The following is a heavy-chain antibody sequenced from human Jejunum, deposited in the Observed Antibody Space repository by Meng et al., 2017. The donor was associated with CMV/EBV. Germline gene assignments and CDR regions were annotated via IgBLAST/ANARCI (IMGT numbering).Heavy chain of an antibody. J-gene: IGHJ4*02. CDR1: GFTFSKHW. Sequence: LSCEGSGFTFSKHWMTWVRQAPGKGLEWVANIKEDGSEKYYVDAVKGRFTISRDNVENSLFLQMNSLRADDTAVYYCARDRNSTFWGQGTLVTVSS. D-gene: IGHD2/OR15-2a*01. CDR2: IKEDGSEK. CDR3: ARDRNSTF. V-gene: IGHV3-7*01.